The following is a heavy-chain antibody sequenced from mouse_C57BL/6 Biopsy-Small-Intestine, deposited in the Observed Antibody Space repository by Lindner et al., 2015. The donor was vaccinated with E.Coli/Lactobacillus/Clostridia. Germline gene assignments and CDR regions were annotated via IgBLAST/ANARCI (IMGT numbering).Heavy chain of an antibody. D-gene: IGHD1-1*01. CDR3: IRGTTDV. CDR1: GYTFTDNE. Sequence: VQLQESGAELVRPGASVTLSCKASGYTFTDNEMHWVKQTPVHGLEWSGGIDPETGGTAYNQKFKGKAILTADKSSSTAYMELRSLTSEDSAVYYCIRGTTDVWGTGTTVTVSS. J-gene: IGHJ1*03. CDR2: IDPETGGT. V-gene: IGHV1-15*01.